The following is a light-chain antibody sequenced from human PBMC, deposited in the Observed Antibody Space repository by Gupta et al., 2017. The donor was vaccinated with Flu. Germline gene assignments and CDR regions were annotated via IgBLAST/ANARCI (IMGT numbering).Light chain of an antibody. CDR2: EVT. CDR1: SSDIGTYNR. V-gene: IGLV2-18*02. Sequence: QSALTQPPSVSGSPGQSVTISCTGTSSDIGTYNRVSWYQQSPDTAPKLMIYEVTKRPSGVPDRFSGSKSDNTASLTISGVQAEDEADYYCSSYTSSSTYVFGTGTKVTVL. CDR3: SSYTSSSTYV. J-gene: IGLJ1*01.